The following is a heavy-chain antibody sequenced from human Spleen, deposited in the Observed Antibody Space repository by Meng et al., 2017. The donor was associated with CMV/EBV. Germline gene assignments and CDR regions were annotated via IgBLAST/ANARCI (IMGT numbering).Heavy chain of an antibody. J-gene: IGHJ4*02. Sequence: SFSGYYWTWIRQPPGKGLEWIGEINHSRSTNYSPSLKSRVTISVDTSNNLFSLKLNSVTAADTAVYYCARDTVSYSDDRRRIYYYDYWGQGTLVTVSS. CDR2: INHSRST. D-gene: IGHD3-22*01. CDR3: ARDTVSYSDDRRRIYYYDY. V-gene: IGHV4-34*01. CDR1: SFSGYY.